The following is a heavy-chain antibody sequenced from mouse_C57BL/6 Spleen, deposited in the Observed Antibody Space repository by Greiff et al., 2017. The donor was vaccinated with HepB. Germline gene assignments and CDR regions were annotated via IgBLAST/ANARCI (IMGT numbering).Heavy chain of an antibody. V-gene: IGHV1-52*01. Sequence: QVQLQQPGAELVRPGSSVKLSCKASGYTFTSYWMHWVKQRPIQGLEWIGNIDPSDSETHYNQKFKDKATLTVDKSSSTAYMQLSSLTSEDSAVYYCARSYGNYGYAMDCWGQGTSVTVSS. D-gene: IGHD2-1*01. CDR1: GYTFTSYW. J-gene: IGHJ4*01. CDR3: ARSYGNYGYAMDC. CDR2: IDPSDSET.